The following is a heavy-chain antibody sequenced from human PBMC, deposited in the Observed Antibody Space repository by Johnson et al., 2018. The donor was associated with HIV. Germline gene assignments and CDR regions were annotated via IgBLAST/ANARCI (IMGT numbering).Heavy chain of an antibody. V-gene: IGHV3-33*01. CDR3: ARDRAIVVAYDAFDI. D-gene: IGHD3-22*01. Sequence: QVQLVESGGGVVRPGGSLRLSCAASGFTFSTYGMHWVRQAPGKGLEWVAVMWYDGSNKYYADSVKGRFTISRDNSKNTLYLQMNSLRPEDTAVYYCARDRAIVVAYDAFDIWGQGTMVTVSS. CDR2: MWYDGSNK. J-gene: IGHJ3*02. CDR1: GFTFSTYG.